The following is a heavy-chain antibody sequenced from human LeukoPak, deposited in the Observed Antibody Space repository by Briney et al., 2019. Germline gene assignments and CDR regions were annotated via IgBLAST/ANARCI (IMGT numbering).Heavy chain of an antibody. Sequence: PGGSLRLSCAASGFTFSSYGVHWVRQAPGKGLEWVAVISYDGSNKYYADSVKGRFTISRDNSKNTLYLQMNSLRAEDTAVYYCAKDWDRIVGATHYFDYWGQGTLVTVSS. CDR3: AKDWDRIVGATHYFDY. CDR2: ISYDGSNK. V-gene: IGHV3-30*18. CDR1: GFTFSSYG. D-gene: IGHD1-26*01. J-gene: IGHJ4*02.